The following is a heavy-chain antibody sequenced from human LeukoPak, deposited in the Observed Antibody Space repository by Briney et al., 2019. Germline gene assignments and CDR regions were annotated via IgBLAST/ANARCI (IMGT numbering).Heavy chain of an antibody. CDR2: ISPNSGGT. Sequence: ASVKVSCKASGYAFTAYYIHWVRQAPGQGLEWMGWISPNSGGTFYAQTFQGRVAMTRDTSISTVYMDLSSLRSDDTAIYFCARAGFCSAGSCYVFDYWGQGSLVTVSS. D-gene: IGHD2-15*01. V-gene: IGHV1-2*02. CDR3: ARAGFCSAGSCYVFDY. J-gene: IGHJ4*02. CDR1: GYAFTAYY.